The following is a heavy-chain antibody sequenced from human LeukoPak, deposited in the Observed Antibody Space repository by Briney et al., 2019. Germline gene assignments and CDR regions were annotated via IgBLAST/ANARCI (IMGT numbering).Heavy chain of an antibody. CDR1: GFTFSSYW. CDR3: TRRYNYDSSGYYYVRDAFDI. Sequence: GGSLRLSCAASGFTFSSYWMSWVRQAPGKGLEWVGFIRSKAYGGTTKNAASVKGRFTISRDDSRSIAYLQMNSLKTEDTAVYYCTRRYNYDSSGYYYVRDAFDIWGQGTMVTVSS. J-gene: IGHJ3*02. V-gene: IGHV3-49*04. D-gene: IGHD3-22*01. CDR2: IRSKAYGGTT.